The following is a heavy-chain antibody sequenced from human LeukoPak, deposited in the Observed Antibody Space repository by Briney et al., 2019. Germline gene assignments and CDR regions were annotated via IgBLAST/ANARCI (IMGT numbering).Heavy chain of an antibody. V-gene: IGHV3-49*04. Sequence: GGSLRLSCTASGFTFGDYAMSWARQAPGKGLEWVGFIRSKAYGGTTEYAASVKGRFTISRDDSKSIAYLQMNSLKTEDTAVYYCTRDDYYYDSSGFGSWAWGQGTMVTVSS. CDR3: TRDDYYYDSSGFGSWA. CDR2: IRSKAYGGTT. CDR1: GFTFGDYA. J-gene: IGHJ3*01. D-gene: IGHD3-22*01.